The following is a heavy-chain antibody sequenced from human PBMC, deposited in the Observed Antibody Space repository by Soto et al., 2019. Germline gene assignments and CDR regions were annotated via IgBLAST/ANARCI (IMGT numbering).Heavy chain of an antibody. J-gene: IGHJ4*02. D-gene: IGHD3-10*01. CDR3: AAAMVRGVIMTDY. V-gene: IGHV1-58*01. CDR1: GFTFTSSA. Sequence: VKVSCKASGFTFTSSAVQWVRQARGQRLEWIGWIVVGSGNTNYAQKFQERVTITRDMSTSTAYMELSSLRSEDTAVYYCAAAMVRGVIMTDYWGQGTLVTVSS. CDR2: IVVGSGNT.